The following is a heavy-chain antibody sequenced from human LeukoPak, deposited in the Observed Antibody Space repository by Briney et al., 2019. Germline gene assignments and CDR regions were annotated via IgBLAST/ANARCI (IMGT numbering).Heavy chain of an antibody. Sequence: GGSLRLSCAASGFTFSSYWMHWVRQAPGKGLVWVSRINSDGSSTSYADSVKGRFTISRDNAKNTLYLQMNSLRAEDTAVYYCARDSLYYYDSSGEGVRAFDIWGQGTMVTVSS. CDR3: ARDSLYYYDSSGEGVRAFDI. D-gene: IGHD3-22*01. CDR2: INSDGSST. V-gene: IGHV3-74*01. J-gene: IGHJ3*02. CDR1: GFTFSSYW.